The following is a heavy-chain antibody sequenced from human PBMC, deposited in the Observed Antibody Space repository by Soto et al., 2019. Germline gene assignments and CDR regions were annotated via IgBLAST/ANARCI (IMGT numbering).Heavy chain of an antibody. Sequence: QITLKESGPTLVKSTQTLTLTCSFSGFSFSTSGTGVGWLRQPPGTALEDLALFYWDDDKHYSPSLKNRLTITKDTSKDQVVLTMTNMDPVDTATYDCAHMVGSWAHDYFDSWGQGTMVTVSS. V-gene: IGHV2-5*02. D-gene: IGHD6-13*01. CDR2: FYWDDDK. CDR1: GFSFSTSGTG. J-gene: IGHJ4*02. CDR3: AHMVGSWAHDYFDS.